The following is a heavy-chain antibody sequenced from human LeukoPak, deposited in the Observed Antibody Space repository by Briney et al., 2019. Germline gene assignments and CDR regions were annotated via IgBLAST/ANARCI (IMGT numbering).Heavy chain of an antibody. CDR2: IRNDGSND. V-gene: IGHV3-30*02. J-gene: IGHJ4*02. CDR3: VRDYNSGFDY. Sequence: GGSLRLSCAASGFTFSHHGMHWVRQAPGKGLEWVAFIRNDGSNDYYADSVKGRFTISRDNSKNNVYLQMHSLRVEDTSIYYCVRDYNSGFDYWGQGTVVAVSS. CDR1: GFTFSHHG. D-gene: IGHD1-1*01.